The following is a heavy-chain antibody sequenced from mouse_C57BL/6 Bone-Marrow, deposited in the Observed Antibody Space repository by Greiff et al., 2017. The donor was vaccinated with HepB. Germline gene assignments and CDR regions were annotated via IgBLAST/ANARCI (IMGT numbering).Heavy chain of an antibody. CDR1: GYTFPEYT. D-gene: IGHD3-2*02. CDR3: ARHDRQLRLLYFDY. Sequence: QVQLQQSGAELVKPGASVKLSCKASGYTFPEYTIHWVKQRSGQGLGWIGWFYPGSGSIKYNEKFKDKATLTADKSTSTVYMELSRSTYEDSAVYFCARHDRQLRLLYFDYWGQGTTLTVSS. CDR2: FYPGSGSI. J-gene: IGHJ2*01. V-gene: IGHV1-62-2*01.